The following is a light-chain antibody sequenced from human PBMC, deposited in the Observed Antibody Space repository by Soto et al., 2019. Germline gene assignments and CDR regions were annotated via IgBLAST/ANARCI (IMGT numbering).Light chain of an antibody. J-gene: IGKJ1*01. CDR2: KAS. V-gene: IGKV1-5*03. Sequence: DIHMTQSPSTLSGSVGDRVTITCRASQTISSWLAWYQQKPGKATKLLIYKASTLKSGVPSRFSGSGSGTEFTLTISSLQPDDFATYYCQQYNSYSTFGQGNNVDIK. CDR1: QTISSW. CDR3: QQYNSYST.